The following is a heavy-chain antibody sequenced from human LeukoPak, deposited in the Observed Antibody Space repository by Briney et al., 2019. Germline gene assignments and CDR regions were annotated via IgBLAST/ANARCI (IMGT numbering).Heavy chain of an antibody. CDR2: IDYSGDT. Sequence: SETLSLTCTVSGGSISTYYWNWIRQPPRKGLEWIGYIDYSGDTNYNPSLKSRVTISVDTSKNQFSLKLSSVTAADTAVYYCARVFPVGYEMDVWGKGTTVTVSS. CDR3: ARVFPVGYEMDV. D-gene: IGHD2-2*03. V-gene: IGHV4-59*01. CDR1: GGSISTYY. J-gene: IGHJ6*04.